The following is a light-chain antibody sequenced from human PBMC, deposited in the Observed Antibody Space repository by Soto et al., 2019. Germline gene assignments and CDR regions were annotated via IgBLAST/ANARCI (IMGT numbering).Light chain of an antibody. Sequence: EIVLTQSPGTLSLSPGERATLSCRASQSVGSIYLAWYQQKPGQAPRLLIYGVSNRATGIPERFSGSGSGTDFTHTISRLEAEDFAVYYCQHYAGSPPWTFGQGTKVEIK. CDR3: QHYAGSPPWT. CDR1: QSVGSIY. CDR2: GVS. V-gene: IGKV3-20*01. J-gene: IGKJ1*01.